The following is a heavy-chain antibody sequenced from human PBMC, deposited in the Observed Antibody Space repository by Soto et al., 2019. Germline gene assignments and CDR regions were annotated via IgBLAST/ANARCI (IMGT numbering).Heavy chain of an antibody. CDR1: GGSISSYY. CDR3: ASMIGDPVLSFDS. D-gene: IGHD3-10*02. CDR2: IFYSGST. V-gene: IGHV4-59*01. Sequence: QVQLQESGPGLVKPSETLSLTCTVSGGSISSYYWSWIRQPPGKGLEWIGFIFYSGSTSYNPSLSRRFXLSIDTSEYQFSLKLNSVTAADTAVYYCASMIGDPVLSFDSWGQGTLVAVSS. J-gene: IGHJ5*01.